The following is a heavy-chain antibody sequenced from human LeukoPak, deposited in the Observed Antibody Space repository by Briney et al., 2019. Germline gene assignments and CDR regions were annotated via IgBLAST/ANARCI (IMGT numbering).Heavy chain of an antibody. CDR3: ARLAGSYPGSPFDY. J-gene: IGHJ4*02. Sequence: GESLKISXKGSAYRFANYWIGWVRQTPGKGLEWMGIIYPGDSDTRYSPSFEGQVTISADKSISTAYLQWSSLKASDSALYYCARLAGSYPGSPFDYWGQGTLVTVSS. D-gene: IGHD1-26*01. CDR1: AYRFANYW. V-gene: IGHV5-51*01. CDR2: IYPGDSDT.